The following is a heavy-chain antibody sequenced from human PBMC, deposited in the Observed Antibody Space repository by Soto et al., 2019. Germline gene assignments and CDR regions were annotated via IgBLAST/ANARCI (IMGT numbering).Heavy chain of an antibody. J-gene: IGHJ6*02. V-gene: IGHV3-11*06. D-gene: IGHD6-19*01. Sequence: EGSLRLSCAASGFTFSDYYMSWIRQAPGKGLEWVSYISSSSSYTNYADSVKGRFTISRDNAKNSLYLQMNSLRAEDTAVYYCARGRAAVAGTSLHGMDVWGQGTTVTVSS. CDR3: ARGRAAVAGTSLHGMDV. CDR1: GFTFSDYY. CDR2: ISSSSSYT.